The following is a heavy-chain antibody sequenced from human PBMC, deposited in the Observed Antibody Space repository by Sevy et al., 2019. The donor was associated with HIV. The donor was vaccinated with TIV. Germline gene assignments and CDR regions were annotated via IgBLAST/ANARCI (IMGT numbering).Heavy chain of an antibody. J-gene: IGHJ4*02. CDR3: AKDPGYSSDWYALAFYFDY. V-gene: IGHV3-30*18. CDR2: ISYDGSIK. D-gene: IGHD6-13*01. CDR1: RFTFSGYD. Sequence: GGSLRLSCAASRFTFSGYDMHWVRQAPGQGLKWVADISYDGSIKYYADSVKGRFTISRDNSKNTLYLQMNSLRAEDTAVYYCAKDPGYSSDWYALAFYFDYWGQGTLVTVSS.